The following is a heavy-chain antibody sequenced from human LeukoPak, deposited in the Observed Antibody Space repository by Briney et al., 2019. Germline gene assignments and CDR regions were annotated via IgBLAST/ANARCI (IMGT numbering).Heavy chain of an antibody. Sequence: PSETLSLTCTVSGGSISSSSYYWGWIRQPPGKGLEWVGTIYYTGSTYYNPSLKSRVTISVDTSKNQCSLKLSSVTAADTAVYYCARRRGWYPVDYWGQGTLVTVCS. CDR2: IYYTGST. CDR3: ARRRGWYPVDY. CDR1: GGSISSSSYY. J-gene: IGHJ4*02. D-gene: IGHD6-19*01. V-gene: IGHV4-39*01.